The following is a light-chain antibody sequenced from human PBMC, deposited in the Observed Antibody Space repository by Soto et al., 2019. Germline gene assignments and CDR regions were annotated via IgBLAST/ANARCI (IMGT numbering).Light chain of an antibody. CDR2: GSS. J-gene: IGKJ1*01. V-gene: IGKV3-20*01. Sequence: EIVLTQSPGTLSLSPGERATLSCRASQSVSSSYLAWYQQKPGQAPRLLIYGSSSRATGIPDMFSGSGSGTGFTLTISILEPEAFAVYYCYCYGSSPWTFGQGTPVEIK. CDR3: YCYGSSPWT. CDR1: QSVSSSY.